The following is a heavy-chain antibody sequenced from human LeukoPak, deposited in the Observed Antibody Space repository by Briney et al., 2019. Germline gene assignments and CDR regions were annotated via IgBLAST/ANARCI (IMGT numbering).Heavy chain of an antibody. Sequence: SETLSHTCAVYGGSFSGYYGSWIRQPPGKGRECMGELNHRGSTIYNPSLKSRVTISVDTSKNQFSLKLSSATAADTAVYYCARQYQLPPHDAFDIWGQGTMVTVSS. V-gene: IGHV4-34*01. J-gene: IGHJ3*02. D-gene: IGHD2-2*01. CDR2: LNHRGST. CDR3: ARQYQLPPHDAFDI. CDR1: GGSFSGYY.